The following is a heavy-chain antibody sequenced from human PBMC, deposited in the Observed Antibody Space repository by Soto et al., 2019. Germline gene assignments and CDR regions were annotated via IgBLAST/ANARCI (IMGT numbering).Heavy chain of an antibody. CDR2: IYHSGST. J-gene: IGHJ5*02. CDR3: ARSYYYTNWFDP. D-gene: IGHD3-22*01. Sequence: SENLSLPCAVSGYSISSGYYWGWIRQPPGKGLEWIGSIYHSGSTYYNPSLKSRVTISVDTSKNQFSLKLSSVTAVDKAVYYCARSYYYTNWFDPWGQG. CDR1: GYSISSGYY. V-gene: IGHV4-38-2*01.